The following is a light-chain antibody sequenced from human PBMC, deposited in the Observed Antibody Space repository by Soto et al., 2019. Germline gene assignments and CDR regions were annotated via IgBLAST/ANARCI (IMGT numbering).Light chain of an antibody. CDR1: TSNIETNY. Sequence: QSVLTQPPSASGTPGQRVTISCSGSTSNIETNYVYWYQHLPGRAPKLLIYTNNRRPSGVPDRFSASKSGTSASLAISGLRSEDEADYYCSAWDDSLSGPVFGGGTKLTVL. V-gene: IGLV1-47*01. CDR2: TNN. CDR3: SAWDDSLSGPV. J-gene: IGLJ2*01.